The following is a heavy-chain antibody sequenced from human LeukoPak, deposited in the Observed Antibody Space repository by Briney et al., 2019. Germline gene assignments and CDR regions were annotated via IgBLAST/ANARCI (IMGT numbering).Heavy chain of an antibody. J-gene: IGHJ4*02. CDR2: VKQDESEK. V-gene: IGHV3-7*01. CDR1: GFTFSSYW. CDR3: TRVYEYISGWYRNDY. D-gene: IGHD6-19*01. Sequence: GGSLRLSCATSGFTFSSYWISWVRQAPGRGLEWVANVKQDESEKYYVDSVKGRFSISRDNAKNLLYTQMNTLRAEDTAVYYCTRVYEYISGWYRNDYWGQGTLVTVSS.